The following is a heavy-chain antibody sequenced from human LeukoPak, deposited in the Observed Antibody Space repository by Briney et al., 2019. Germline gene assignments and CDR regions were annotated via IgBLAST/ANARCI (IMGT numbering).Heavy chain of an antibody. CDR1: GYTFTSYD. Sequence: ASVKVSCKASGYTFTSYDINWVQQATGQGLEWMGWMNPNSGNTGYAQKFQGRVTMTRNTSISTAYMELSSLRSEDTAVYYCARGHHRTLRYFVWLNQWDYWGQGTLVAVSS. J-gene: IGHJ4*02. CDR2: MNPNSGNT. D-gene: IGHD3-9*01. V-gene: IGHV1-8*01. CDR3: ARGHHRTLRYFVWLNQWDY.